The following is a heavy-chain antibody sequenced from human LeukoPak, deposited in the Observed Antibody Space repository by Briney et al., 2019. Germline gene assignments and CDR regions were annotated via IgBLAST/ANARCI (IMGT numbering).Heavy chain of an antibody. CDR1: GFTFSSYS. CDR2: ISSSSTDI. D-gene: IGHD4-17*01. J-gene: IGHJ4*02. V-gene: IGHV3-21*06. CDR3: ARVPSIYGPFDY. Sequence: GGSLRLSCAASGFTFSSYSMNWVRQAPGKGLEWVSYISSSSTDIYYADSVKGRFTISRDNAKNSLYLQMNSLRAEDTAVYYCARVPSIYGPFDYWGQGTLVTVSS.